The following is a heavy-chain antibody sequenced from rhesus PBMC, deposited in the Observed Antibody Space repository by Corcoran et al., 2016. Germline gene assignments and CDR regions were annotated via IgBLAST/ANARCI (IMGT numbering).Heavy chain of an antibody. D-gene: IGHD1-20*01. CDR1: GYTFTSYY. Sequence: QVQLVQSGAEVKKPGPSVKLSCKASGYTFTSYYLNWVRQAPGKVLEGMGRMNPSSGNTGYAQKVQGRGTMNRDTHTSTAYMELNSLRSEDTAVYYCARRYSWNNGYFDYWGQGVLVTVSS. J-gene: IGHJ4*01. CDR2: MNPSSGNT. V-gene: IGHV1-200*01. CDR3: ARRYSWNNGYFDY.